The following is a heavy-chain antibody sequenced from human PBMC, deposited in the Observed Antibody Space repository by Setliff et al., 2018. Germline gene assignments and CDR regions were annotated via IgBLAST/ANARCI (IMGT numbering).Heavy chain of an antibody. V-gene: IGHV4-30-4*08. CDR2: IYYGGST. CDR3: AKVITVFGVVIMENWFDP. J-gene: IGHJ5*02. Sequence: SETPSLTCTVSGGSISSGDYYWSWIRQPPGKGLEWIGYIYYGGSTYYNPSLKSRVTISVDTSKNQFSLKLSSVTAADTAVYYCAKVITVFGVVIMENWFDPWGQGTLVTVSS. D-gene: IGHD3-3*01. CDR1: GGSISSGDYY.